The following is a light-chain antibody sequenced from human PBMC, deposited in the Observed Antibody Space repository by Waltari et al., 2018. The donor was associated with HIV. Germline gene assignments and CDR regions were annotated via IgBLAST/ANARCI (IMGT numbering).Light chain of an antibody. CDR2: KDI. Sequence: SYELTQPLSVSVALGQTARIACGGNNIGYKDVHGYQQQPGQAPLLVIYKDIHRPSGIPERFSASKSRSTATLIISGAQAGDEAAYYCQVWDNTVVFGGGTKLTVL. CDR1: NIGYKD. V-gene: IGLV3-9*01. CDR3: QVWDNTVV. J-gene: IGLJ3*02.